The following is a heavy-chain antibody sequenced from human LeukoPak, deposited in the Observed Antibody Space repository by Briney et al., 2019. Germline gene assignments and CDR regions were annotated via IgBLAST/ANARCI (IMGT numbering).Heavy chain of an antibody. CDR1: GGTFSSYA. CDR3: ARDTPHIYYDSSGYYFDY. Sequence: SVKVSCKASGGTFSSYAISWVRQAPGQGLEWMGRIIPIFGTANYAQKFQGRVTITTDESTGTAYMELSSLRSEDTAVYYCARDTPHIYYDSSGYYFDYWGQGTLVTVSS. D-gene: IGHD3-22*01. V-gene: IGHV1-69*05. J-gene: IGHJ4*02. CDR2: IIPIFGTA.